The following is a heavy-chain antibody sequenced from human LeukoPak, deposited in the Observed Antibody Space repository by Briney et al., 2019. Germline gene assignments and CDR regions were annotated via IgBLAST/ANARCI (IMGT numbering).Heavy chain of an antibody. CDR2: VYYGGNT. V-gene: IGHV4-39*01. CDR3: ARQRADYFYHYLDV. J-gene: IGHJ6*03. Sequence: PSETLSLTCTVSGGSISSSSYYLDWIRQPPGKGLEWIGNVYYGGNTFYNSSLESRVTISVDMSKNQFSLKLTSLTAADTAVYYCARQRADYFYHYLDVWGKGTSVTVSS. CDR1: GGSISSSSYY.